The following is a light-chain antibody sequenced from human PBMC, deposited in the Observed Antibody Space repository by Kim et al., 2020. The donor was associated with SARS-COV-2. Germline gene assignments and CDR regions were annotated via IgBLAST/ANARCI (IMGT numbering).Light chain of an antibody. CDR2: DAS. V-gene: IGKV3-11*01. J-gene: IGKJ5*01. Sequence: LSPGEGAPPPGRASQGVSSYSAWYPQKPGQGPRRSTSDASTRATGTPARFSGSGSGTDFTLTISGLEPEDFAVYFCQRRSNWQSTLGQGTRREIK. CDR1: QGVSSY. CDR3: QRRSNWQST.